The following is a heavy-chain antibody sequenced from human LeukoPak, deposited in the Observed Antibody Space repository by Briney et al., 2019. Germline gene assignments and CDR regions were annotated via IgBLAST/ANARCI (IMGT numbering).Heavy chain of an antibody. V-gene: IGHV3-23*01. CDR2: ITTSGGST. Sequence: GGSLRLSCVASGFTFSNCAMSWVRQAPGKGLEWVSGITTSGGSTYYADSAKGRFTISRDNSKNTLFLQMNSLRAEDTAVYYCAKKYFDILTGYYANAFDIWGQGTMVTVSS. CDR1: GFTFSNCA. D-gene: IGHD3-9*01. CDR3: AKKYFDILTGYYANAFDI. J-gene: IGHJ3*02.